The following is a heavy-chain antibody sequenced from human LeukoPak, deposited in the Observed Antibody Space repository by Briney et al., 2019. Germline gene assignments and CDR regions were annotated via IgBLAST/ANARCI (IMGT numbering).Heavy chain of an antibody. CDR2: IIPIFGTA. Sequence: ASVKVSCKASGGTFSSYAISWVRQAPGQGLEWMGGIIPIFGTANYAQKFQGRVTITADESTSTAYMELSSLRSEDTAVYYCARDRMVATSTNPLDYWGQGTLVTVSS. D-gene: IGHD5-12*01. CDR1: GGTFSSYA. CDR3: ARDRMVATSTNPLDY. V-gene: IGHV1-69*01. J-gene: IGHJ4*02.